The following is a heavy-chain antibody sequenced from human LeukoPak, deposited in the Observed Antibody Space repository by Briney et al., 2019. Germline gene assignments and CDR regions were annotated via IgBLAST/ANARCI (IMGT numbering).Heavy chain of an antibody. D-gene: IGHD3-16*01. CDR3: ARGGGLDV. V-gene: IGHV3-7*03. Sequence: GGSLRLSCAASGFTFSSYSMNWIRQAPGKGLEWVASINHNGNVNYYVDSVKGRFTISRDNAKNSLYLQMSNLRAEDTAVYFCARGGGLDVWGQGATVTVSS. CDR2: INHNGNVN. J-gene: IGHJ6*02. CDR1: GFTFSSYS.